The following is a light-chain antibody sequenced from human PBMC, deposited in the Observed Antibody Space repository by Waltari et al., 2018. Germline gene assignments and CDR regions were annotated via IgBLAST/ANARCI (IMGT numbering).Light chain of an antibody. CDR3: QQSYSTPYT. J-gene: IGKJ2*01. CDR2: AAS. Sequence: DIQMTQSPSSLSASVGDRVTITCRASQSISKHLNWYQQKPGKAPKILIYAASSLQSGVPSRFSGSGSGTDFTLTISSLQPEDFATYYCQQSYSTPYTFGQGTKLEIK. CDR1: QSISKH. V-gene: IGKV1-39*01.